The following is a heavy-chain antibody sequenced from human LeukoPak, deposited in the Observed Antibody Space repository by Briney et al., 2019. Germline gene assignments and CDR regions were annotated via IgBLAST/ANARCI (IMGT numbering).Heavy chain of an antibody. D-gene: IGHD5-12*01. V-gene: IGHV3-66*02. J-gene: IGHJ4*02. Sequence: GGSLRLSCAASGFTVSTNYMNWVRQAPGKGLEWVSVIYSGGSTEYADSVKGRFTISRDNSKNTLYLQMNSLRAKDTAVYYCARGYSGYDLDYWGQGTLVTVSS. CDR2: IYSGGST. CDR3: ARGYSGYDLDY. CDR1: GFTVSTNY.